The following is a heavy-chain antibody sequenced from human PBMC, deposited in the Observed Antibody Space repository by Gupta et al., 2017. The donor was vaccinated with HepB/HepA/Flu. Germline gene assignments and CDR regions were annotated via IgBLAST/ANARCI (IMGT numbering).Heavy chain of an antibody. V-gene: IGHV1-2*04. D-gene: IGHD4-17*01. Sequence: QVQLVQSGAAVKQPGASVKVSCKASGYTFTGYYLHWVRQAPGQGLEWMGWINPNSGGTNYAQKFQGWVTMNRETSSSTAYMELSRLRSDDTAGYYCARARNGDYTPTYYDDGMDGWGQGTTGTV. CDR2: INPNSGGT. J-gene: IGHJ6*02. CDR3: ARARNGDYTPTYYDDGMDG. CDR1: GYTFTGYY.